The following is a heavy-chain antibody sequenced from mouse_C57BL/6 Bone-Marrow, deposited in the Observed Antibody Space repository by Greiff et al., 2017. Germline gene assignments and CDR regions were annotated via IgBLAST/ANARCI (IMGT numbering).Heavy chain of an antibody. V-gene: IGHV7-3*01. J-gene: IGHJ1*03. CDR2: IRNKANGYTT. D-gene: IGHD2-4*01. CDR1: GFTFTDYY. CDR3: ARYWIYYDYDWYFDV. Sequence: VQLKESGGGLVQPGGSLSLSCAASGFTFTDYYMSWVRQPPGKALEWLGFIRNKANGYTTEYSASVKGRFTISRDNSHSILYLQKNALRAEDSATYYCARYWIYYDYDWYFDVWGTGTTVTVAS.